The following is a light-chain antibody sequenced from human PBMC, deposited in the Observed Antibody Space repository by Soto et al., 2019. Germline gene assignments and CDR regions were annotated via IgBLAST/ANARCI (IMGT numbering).Light chain of an antibody. CDR3: QQYGSSPPYT. J-gene: IGKJ2*01. CDR1: QSVSGNY. CDR2: GSS. Sequence: EIVLTQSPGTLSLSPGERATLSCRASQSVSGNYLAWYQQKPRQSPRPLISGSSDRATGIPDRFSGSGSGTDFTLTITRVEPDDFAVYYCQQYGSSPPYTFGQGTKLEIK. V-gene: IGKV3-20*01.